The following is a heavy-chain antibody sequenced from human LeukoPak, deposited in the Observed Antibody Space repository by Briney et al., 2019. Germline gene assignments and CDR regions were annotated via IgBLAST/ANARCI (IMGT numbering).Heavy chain of an antibody. V-gene: IGHV3-53*01. D-gene: IGHD4-17*01. Sequence: GGSLRLSCAASGFTVSSNYMSWVRQAPGKGLEWVSVIYSGGSTYYADSVKGRFTISRDNSKNSLYLQMNSLRAEDTAVYYCARPATTVPYFDYWGQGTLVTVSS. J-gene: IGHJ4*02. CDR1: GFTVSSNY. CDR3: ARPATTVPYFDY. CDR2: IYSGGST.